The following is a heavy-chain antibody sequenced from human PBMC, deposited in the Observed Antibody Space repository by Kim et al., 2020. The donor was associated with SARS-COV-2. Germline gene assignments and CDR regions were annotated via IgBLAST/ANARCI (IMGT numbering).Heavy chain of an antibody. CDR2: IKGKTDGGTT. Sequence: GGSLRLSCAASGFTFSNAWMSWVRQAPGKGLEWVGRIKGKTDGGTTDYAAPVKGRFTISRDDSKNTLYLQMNSLKTEDTAVYYCTSITIFGGDSNYYYGMDVWGQGTTVTVSS. V-gene: IGHV3-15*01. CDR1: GFTFSNAW. D-gene: IGHD3-3*01. CDR3: TSITIFGGDSNYYYGMDV. J-gene: IGHJ6*02.